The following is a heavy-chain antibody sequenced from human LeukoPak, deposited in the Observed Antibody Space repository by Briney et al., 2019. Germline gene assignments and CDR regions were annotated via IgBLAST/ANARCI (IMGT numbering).Heavy chain of an antibody. D-gene: IGHD6-19*01. CDR3: ARCNITVAGIQTYNWFDP. V-gene: IGHV1-8*01. J-gene: IGHJ5*02. CDR2: MNPNSGNT. Sequence: ASVKVSCKSSGYTFTSYDINWVRQATGQGLEWMGWMNPNSGNTGYAQKFQGRVTMTRDTSISTDYMELSSLRSEDTAVYFCARCNITVAGIQTYNWFDPWGQGTLVTVSS. CDR1: GYTFTSYD.